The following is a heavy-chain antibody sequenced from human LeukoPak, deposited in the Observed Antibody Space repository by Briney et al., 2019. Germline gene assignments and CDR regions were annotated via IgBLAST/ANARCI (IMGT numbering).Heavy chain of an antibody. Sequence: ASVKVSCKASGYTFTSHDINWVRQATGQGLEWMGWMNPKSGNTGYAQKFQGRVTMTRDTSINTAYLELYSLRSEDTAVYYCARLIRVRGVFRRDYFDYWGQGTLVTVSS. CDR2: MNPKSGNT. V-gene: IGHV1-8*01. CDR1: GYTFTSHD. CDR3: ARLIRVRGVFRRDYFDY. J-gene: IGHJ4*02. D-gene: IGHD3-10*01.